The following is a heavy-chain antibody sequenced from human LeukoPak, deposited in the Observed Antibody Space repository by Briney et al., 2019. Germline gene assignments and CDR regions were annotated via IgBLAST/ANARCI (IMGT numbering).Heavy chain of an antibody. V-gene: IGHV3-11*06. CDR2: ISSSSSYT. CDR3: ARDRYSGSYHDY. J-gene: IGHJ4*02. CDR1: GFTFSDYY. Sequence: GGSLRLSCAAPGFTFSDYYMSWIRQAPGKGLEWVSYISSSSSYTNYADSVKGRFTISRDNAKNSLYLQMNSLRAEDTAVYYCARDRYSGSYHDYWGQGTLVTVSS. D-gene: IGHD1-26*01.